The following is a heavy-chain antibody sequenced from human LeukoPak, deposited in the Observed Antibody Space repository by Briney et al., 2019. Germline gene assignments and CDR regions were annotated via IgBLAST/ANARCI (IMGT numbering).Heavy chain of an antibody. CDR2: ISSSSSTI. D-gene: IGHD6-19*01. J-gene: IGHJ6*02. Sequence: PGGSPRLSCAASGFTFSSYSMNWVRQAPGKGLEWVSYISSSSSTIYYADSVKGRFTISRDNAKNSLYLQMNSLRAEDTAVYYCARDLRAVAGKDYYYGMDVWGQGTTVTVSS. CDR3: ARDLRAVAGKDYYYGMDV. CDR1: GFTFSSYS. V-gene: IGHV3-48*04.